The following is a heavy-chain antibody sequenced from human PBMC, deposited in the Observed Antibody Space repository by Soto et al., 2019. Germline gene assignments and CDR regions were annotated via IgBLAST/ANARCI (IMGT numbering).Heavy chain of an antibody. V-gene: IGHV1-18*01. J-gene: IGHJ4*02. CDR1: GYRLTSYG. CDR3: ARDRIQGFGFLADY. CDR2: INPYNGNT. D-gene: IGHD3-10*01. Sequence: QVQLVQSGGEVKKPGASVKVSCKTSGYRLTSYGISWVRQAPGQGLEWMGWINPYNGNTKYVQNLQGRVTMTTDTSTSTAYMELRSLRYDDTAIYYCARDRIQGFGFLADYWGQGTLATVSS.